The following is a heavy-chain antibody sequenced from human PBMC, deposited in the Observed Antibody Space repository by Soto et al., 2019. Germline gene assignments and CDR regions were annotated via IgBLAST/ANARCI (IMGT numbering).Heavy chain of an antibody. D-gene: IGHD6-19*01. CDR2: ITPSSDTI. CDR3: ARDIGSGWYYFDD. Sequence: PGGSLRLSCAASGFTLSSYSMNWVRQAPGKGLEWVSYITPSSDTIYYADSVKGRFTISRDNGKNSLYLQLNSLRDEDTAVYYCARDIGSGWYYFDDWGHGNTVTVSS. CDR1: GFTLSSYS. J-gene: IGHJ4*01. V-gene: IGHV3-48*02.